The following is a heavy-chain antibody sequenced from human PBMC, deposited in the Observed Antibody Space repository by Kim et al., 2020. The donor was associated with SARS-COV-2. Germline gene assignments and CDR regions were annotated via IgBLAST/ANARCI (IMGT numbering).Heavy chain of an antibody. CDR2: ISISSSYK. J-gene: IGHJ4*02. CDR1: GFTLSSYS. CDR3: ARGYKSTVGY. V-gene: IGHV3-21*01. Sequence: GGSLRLSCAASGFTLSSYSVNWVRQAPGKGLEWVSFISISSSYKYYADSVKGRFTISRDNAKNSLYLQMNSLRAEDTAVYYCARGYKSTVGYWGQGTLVT. D-gene: IGHD1-20*01.